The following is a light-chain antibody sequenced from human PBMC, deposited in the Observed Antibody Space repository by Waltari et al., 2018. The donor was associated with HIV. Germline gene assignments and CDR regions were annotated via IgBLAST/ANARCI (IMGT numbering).Light chain of an antibody. CDR1: SSNIGANF. CDR3: ATWDDRLSAWL. CDR2: RNE. Sequence: QSQLTQPPPISGAPGQRVAISCSGTSSNIGANFVYWYQQFPGMAPRLLIYRNEQRPSAIPDRVSSSKSGTSASLAISGLRAEDEADYYCATWDDRLSAWLFGGGTKLTVL. V-gene: IGLV1-47*01. J-gene: IGLJ2*01.